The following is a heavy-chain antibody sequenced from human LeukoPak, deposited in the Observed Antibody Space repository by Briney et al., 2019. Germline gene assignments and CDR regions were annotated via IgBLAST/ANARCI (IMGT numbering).Heavy chain of an antibody. V-gene: IGHV4-39*01. CDR3: ARLRFGELWNYYGMDV. Sequence: SETLSLTCTVSGGSISSSSYYWGWIRQPPGKGLEWIGSIYYSGSTYYNPSLKSRVTISVDTSKNQFSLKLSSVTAADTAVYYCARLRFGELWNYYGMDVWGQGTTVTVSS. D-gene: IGHD3-10*01. CDR1: GGSISSSSYY. CDR2: IYYSGST. J-gene: IGHJ6*02.